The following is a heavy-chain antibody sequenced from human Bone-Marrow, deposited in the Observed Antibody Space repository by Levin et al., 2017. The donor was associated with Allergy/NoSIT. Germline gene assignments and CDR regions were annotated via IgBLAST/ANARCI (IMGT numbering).Heavy chain of an antibody. J-gene: IGHJ5*02. V-gene: IGHV1-69*06. CDR3: AKGGRGPGPNWFDP. CDR1: GDTFSSNS. CDR2: LIPIFGTP. D-gene: IGHD3-10*01. Sequence: ASVKVSCTASGDTFSSNSISWVRQAPGQGLEWMGGLIPIFGTPNYAQKFQDRLTITADTSMTTAFMELRSLTSDDTAVYYCAKGGRGPGPNWFDPWGQGTLVTVSS.